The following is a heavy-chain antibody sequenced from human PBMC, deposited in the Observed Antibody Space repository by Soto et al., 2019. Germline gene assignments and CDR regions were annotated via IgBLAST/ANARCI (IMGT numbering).Heavy chain of an antibody. CDR1: GFTFSSYW. D-gene: IGHD5-12*01. Sequence: PGGSLRLSCAASGFTFSSYWMSWVRQAPGKGLEWVANIKQDGSEKYYVDSVKGRFTISRDDAKNSLYLQMNSLRAEDTAVYYCASPSDGYNLFDYWGQGTLVTVSS. J-gene: IGHJ4*02. CDR3: ASPSDGYNLFDY. CDR2: IKQDGSEK. V-gene: IGHV3-7*03.